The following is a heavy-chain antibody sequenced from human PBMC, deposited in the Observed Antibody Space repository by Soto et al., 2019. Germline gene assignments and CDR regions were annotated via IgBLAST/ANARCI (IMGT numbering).Heavy chain of an antibody. CDR3: ARRPTATAS. D-gene: IGHD1-1*01. J-gene: IGHJ5*02. CDR1: GFTFSTYA. CDR2: ISASGGGT. V-gene: IGHV3-23*01. Sequence: EAQMLESGGGSVQPGGSLRLSCAASGFTFSTYAVAWVRQSPGKGLEWVSSISASGGGTWYADSVKGRFTISRDKSKNTLYLQMNSLRAEDTAVYYCARRPTATASWGQGTLVTVSS.